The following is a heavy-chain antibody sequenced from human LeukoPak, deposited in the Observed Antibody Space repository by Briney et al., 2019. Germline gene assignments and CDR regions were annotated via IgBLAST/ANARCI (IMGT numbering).Heavy chain of an antibody. J-gene: IGHJ1*01. CDR3: AKAAAGTQYFQH. CDR1: GFTFSSYS. CDR2: ISSSSSYI. V-gene: IGHV3-21*04. D-gene: IGHD6-13*01. Sequence: GGSLRLSCAASGFTFSSYSMNWVRQAPGKGLEWVSSISSSSSYIYYADSVKGRFTISRDNAKNSLYLQMNSLRAEDMALYYCAKAAAGTQYFQHWGQGTLVTVSS.